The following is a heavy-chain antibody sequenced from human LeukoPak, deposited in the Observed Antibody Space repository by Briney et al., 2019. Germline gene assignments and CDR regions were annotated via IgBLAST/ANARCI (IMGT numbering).Heavy chain of an antibody. J-gene: IGHJ4*02. Sequence: PGGSLRLSCAVSGFIFSNYAMNWVRKAPGKGLEWVSAISGSGGSTYYADSVKGRFTISRDNSKNTLYLQMNSLRAEDTALYYCARVVYDFWSAYDYWGQGTLVTVSS. CDR3: ARVVYDFWSAYDY. CDR2: ISGSGGST. CDR1: GFIFSNYA. D-gene: IGHD3-3*01. V-gene: IGHV3-23*01.